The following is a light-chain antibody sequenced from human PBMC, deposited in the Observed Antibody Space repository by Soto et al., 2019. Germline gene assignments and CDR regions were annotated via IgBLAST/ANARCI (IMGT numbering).Light chain of an antibody. Sequence: ENVLTQSPGTLSLSPGETATLSCRASQSVGGGYVAWYQQKPGQAPRLLIYGASTRATGIPDRFSGSGSGTDFTLTISRLEPEDFAMYYCQQYGGSPMVTFGGGTKVEIK. V-gene: IGKV3-20*01. J-gene: IGKJ4*02. CDR2: GAS. CDR3: QQYGGSPMVT. CDR1: QSVGGGY.